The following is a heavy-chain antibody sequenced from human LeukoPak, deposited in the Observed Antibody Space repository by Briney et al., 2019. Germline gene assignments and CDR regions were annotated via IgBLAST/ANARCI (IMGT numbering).Heavy chain of an antibody. J-gene: IGHJ4*02. CDR1: GYTFTSYG. Sequence: ASVTVSCKTSGYTFTSYGVSWVRQAPGQRLEWMGWISTYNYNTNYAQKFRGRVTLTKDTSTSTVYMELRSLRSDDTAIYYCARQVDTTMALPDYWSQGTLVTVSS. CDR2: ISTYNYNT. D-gene: IGHD5-18*01. CDR3: ARQVDTTMALPDY. V-gene: IGHV1-18*01.